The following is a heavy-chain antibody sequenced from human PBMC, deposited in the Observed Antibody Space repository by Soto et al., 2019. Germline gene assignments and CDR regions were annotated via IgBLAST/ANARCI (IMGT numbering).Heavy chain of an antibody. V-gene: IGHV4-4*07. D-gene: IGHD3-10*01. CDR2: IYTSGST. CDR3: ARSYYYGSGSYYNTLFDP. Sequence: SETLSLTFTVSGGSISSYYWSWIRQPAGKGLEWIVRIYTSGSTNYNPSLKSRVTMSVDTSKNQFSLKLSSVTAADTAVYYCARSYYYGSGSYYNTLFDPGGRGTLVTRSS. J-gene: IGHJ5*02. CDR1: GGSISSYY.